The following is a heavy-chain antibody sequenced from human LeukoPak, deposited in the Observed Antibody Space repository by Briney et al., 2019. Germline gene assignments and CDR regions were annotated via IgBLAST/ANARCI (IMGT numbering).Heavy chain of an antibody. CDR1: GYTFTTYD. V-gene: IGHV1-8*02. D-gene: IGHD2/OR15-2a*01. CDR2: MNPNSGKT. CDR3: ARGISRRVNWFDP. J-gene: IGHJ5*02. Sequence: ASVTVSCKASGYTFTTYDINWVRQATGQGLEWMGWMNPNSGKTDYAQKFQGRVTMTRNTSISTAYMELSSLTSEDTAVYYCARGISRRVNWFDPWGQGTLVTVSS.